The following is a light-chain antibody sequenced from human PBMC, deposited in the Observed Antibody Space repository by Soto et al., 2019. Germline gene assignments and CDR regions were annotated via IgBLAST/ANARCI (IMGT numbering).Light chain of an antibody. CDR2: GAS. J-gene: IGKJ1*01. Sequence: VLTQAPDTLSVSPGERATLSCRASQAINNNVAWYQLKDGQVPRLLIYGASTRAADVPARFSGGGSGTGFTLTISSLQSEDFAEYHCQQYNNWPQTFGQGTKVDIK. CDR1: QAINNN. V-gene: IGKV3-15*01. CDR3: QQYNNWPQT.